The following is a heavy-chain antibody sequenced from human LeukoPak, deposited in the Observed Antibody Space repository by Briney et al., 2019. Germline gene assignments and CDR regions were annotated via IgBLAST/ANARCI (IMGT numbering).Heavy chain of an antibody. CDR1: GGTFSSYA. CDR3: ARVAYCSSTSCYYYFDY. J-gene: IGHJ4*02. Sequence: ASVKVSCKASGGTFSSYAISWARQAPGQGLEWMGGIIPIFGTANYAQKFQGRVTITADESTSTAYMELSSLRSEDTAVYYCARVAYCSSTSCYYYFDYWGQGTLVTVSS. CDR2: IIPIFGTA. D-gene: IGHD2-2*01. V-gene: IGHV1-69*13.